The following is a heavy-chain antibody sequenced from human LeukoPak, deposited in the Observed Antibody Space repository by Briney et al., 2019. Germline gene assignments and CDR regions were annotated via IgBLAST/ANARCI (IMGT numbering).Heavy chain of an antibody. CDR1: GFTFSSYA. CDR3: AKPIGPRYGDYHNSCFDS. Sequence: GGSLRLSCAASGFTFSSYAMSWIRQVPAKGLEWVSAISTTTHYADFVEGRFTISRDNSKNTLYLQMNSLRAEDTAVYYCAKPIGPRYGDYHNSCFDSWGQGTLVTVSS. CDR2: ISTTT. V-gene: IGHV3-23*01. D-gene: IGHD4-17*01. J-gene: IGHJ5*01.